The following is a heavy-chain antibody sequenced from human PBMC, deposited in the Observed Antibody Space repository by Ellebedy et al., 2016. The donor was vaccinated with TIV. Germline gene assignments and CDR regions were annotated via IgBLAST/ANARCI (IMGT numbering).Heavy chain of an antibody. CDR3: ARDRLDAELWYPIPSDY. V-gene: IGHV1-18*01. J-gene: IGHJ4*02. Sequence: AASVKVSCKASGYTFTSYGTSWVRQAPGQGLEWMGWISAYNGNTNYAQKLQGRVTITTDTSTSTAHMELRSLRSDDTAVYYCARDRLDAELWYPIPSDYWGQGTLVTVSS. CDR2: ISAYNGNT. CDR1: GYTFTSYG. D-gene: IGHD5-18*01.